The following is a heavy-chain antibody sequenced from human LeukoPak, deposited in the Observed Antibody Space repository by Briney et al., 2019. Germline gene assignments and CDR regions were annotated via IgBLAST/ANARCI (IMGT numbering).Heavy chain of an antibody. J-gene: IGHJ3*02. Sequence: SETLSLTCTVSGGSISSYYWSWIRQPPGKGLEWIGYIYYSGSTNYNPSLKSRVTISVDTSKNQFSLKLSSVTAADTAVYYCARGPDPVYSSSWYRHRAYDAFDIWGQGTMVTVSS. V-gene: IGHV4-59*01. CDR1: GGSISSYY. D-gene: IGHD6-13*01. CDR2: IYYSGST. CDR3: ARGPDPVYSSSWYRHRAYDAFDI.